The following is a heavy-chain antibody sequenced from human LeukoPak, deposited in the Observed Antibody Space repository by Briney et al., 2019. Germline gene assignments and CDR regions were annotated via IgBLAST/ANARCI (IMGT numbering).Heavy chain of an antibody. J-gene: IGHJ4*02. CDR2: IKKDGSEK. D-gene: IGHD3-10*01. Sequence: GGSLRLSCAASGFPFSTYWMSWVRQAPGKGLEWVADIKKDGSEKYYVDSVKGRFTISRDNAKNSLYLRMNSLRAEDTAVYYCASQSSGLFAYWGQGTLVTVSS. CDR1: GFPFSTYW. CDR3: ASQSSGLFAY. V-gene: IGHV3-7*05.